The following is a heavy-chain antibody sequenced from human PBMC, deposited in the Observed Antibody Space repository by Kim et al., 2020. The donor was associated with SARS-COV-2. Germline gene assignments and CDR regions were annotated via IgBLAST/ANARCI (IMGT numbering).Heavy chain of an antibody. CDR3: ARERGGYDILTGYHYYGMDV. V-gene: IGHV3-53*04. CDR1: GFTVSSNY. Sequence: GGSLRLSCAASGFTVSSNYMSWVRQAPGKGLEWVSVIYSGGSTYYADSVKGRFTISIHNSKNTLYLQMNSLRAEDTAVYYCARERGGYDILTGYHYYGMDVWGQGTTVTVSS. D-gene: IGHD3-9*01. CDR2: IYSGGST. J-gene: IGHJ6*02.